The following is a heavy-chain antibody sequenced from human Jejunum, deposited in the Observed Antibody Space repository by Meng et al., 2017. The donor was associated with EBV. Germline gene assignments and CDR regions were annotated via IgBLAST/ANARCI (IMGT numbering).Heavy chain of an antibody. CDR2: INTKTGNP. J-gene: IGHJ4*02. V-gene: IGHV7-4-1*02. CDR1: GCTFSSYA. D-gene: IGHD3-10*01. Sequence: HVHLVQSGSELKKPWASVKVSCKASGCTFSSYAMNWVRQAPGQGLKWMGWINTKTGNPTYAQGFTGRFVFSLDTSVGTAYLQISSLKAEDTAVYYCARDWGGDYLDYWGQGTLVTVSS. CDR3: ARDWGGDYLDY.